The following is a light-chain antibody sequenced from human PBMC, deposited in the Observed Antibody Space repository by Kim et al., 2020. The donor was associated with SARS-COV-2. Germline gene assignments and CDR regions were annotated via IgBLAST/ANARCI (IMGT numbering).Light chain of an antibody. Sequence: VALGQTVRITCQGDSLRSYYASWYQQKPGQAPVLVIYGKNNRPSGIPDRFSGSSSGNTASLTITGAQAEDEADYYCNSRDSSGNPLFGGGTKVTVL. CDR2: GKN. J-gene: IGLJ2*01. CDR1: SLRSYY. CDR3: NSRDSSGNPL. V-gene: IGLV3-19*01.